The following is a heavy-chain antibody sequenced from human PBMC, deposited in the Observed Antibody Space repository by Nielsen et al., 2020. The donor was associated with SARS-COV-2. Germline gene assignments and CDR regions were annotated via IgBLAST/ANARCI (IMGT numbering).Heavy chain of an antibody. J-gene: IGHJ3*02. CDR3: ARDGGYSYGYRGGYAFDI. CDR2: INHSGST. Sequence: SETLSLTCAVYGGSFSGYYWSWIRQPPGKGLEWIGEINHSGSTNYNPSLKSRVTISVDTSKNQFSLKLSSVTAADTAVYYCARDGGYSYGYRGGYAFDIWGQGTMVTVSS. CDR1: GGSFSGYY. V-gene: IGHV4-34*01. D-gene: IGHD5-18*01.